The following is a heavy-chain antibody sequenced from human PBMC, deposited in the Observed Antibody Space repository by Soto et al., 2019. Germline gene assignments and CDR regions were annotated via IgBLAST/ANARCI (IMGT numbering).Heavy chain of an antibody. Sequence: PSETLSLTCAVYGGSFSGYYWSWIRQPPGKGLEWIGEINHSGSTNYNPSLKSRVTISVDTSKNQFSLKLSSVTAADTAVYYCARFSRGVNGVVNTYMDVWGKGTTVTVSS. CDR2: INHSGST. V-gene: IGHV4-34*01. CDR1: GGSFSGYY. J-gene: IGHJ6*03. CDR3: ARFSRGVNGVVNTYMDV. D-gene: IGHD3-22*01.